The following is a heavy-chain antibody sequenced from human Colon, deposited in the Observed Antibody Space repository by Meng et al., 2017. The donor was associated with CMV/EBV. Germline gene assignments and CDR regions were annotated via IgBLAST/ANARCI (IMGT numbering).Heavy chain of an antibody. D-gene: IGHD4-11*01. J-gene: IGHJ3*01. Sequence: GGSLRLSCAASGFPFSDYGIHWVRQAPGKGLEWVAFLRSDGTHDLYSDSVKGRFTISRDNSKNTVFLQMNSLRAEDTALYYCAKDHSNFDSDAFDVWSQGTMVTVSS. CDR2: LRSDGTHD. CDR3: AKDHSNFDSDAFDV. V-gene: IGHV3-30*02. CDR1: GFPFSDYG.